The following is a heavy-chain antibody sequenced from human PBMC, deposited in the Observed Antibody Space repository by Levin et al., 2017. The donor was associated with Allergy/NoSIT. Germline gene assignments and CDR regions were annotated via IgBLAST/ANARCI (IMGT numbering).Heavy chain of an antibody. J-gene: IGHJ5*02. CDR2: IYYSGST. CDR1: GGSISSGDYY. Sequence: SQTLSLTCTVSGGSISSGDYYWSWIRQPPGKGLEWIGYIYYSGSTYYNPSLKSRVTISVDTSKNQFSQKLSSVTAAASAVYYCARGPRYDFWSGYPRDWFDPWGQGTLVTVSS. CDR3: ARGPRYDFWSGYPRDWFDP. D-gene: IGHD3-3*01. V-gene: IGHV4-30-4*01.